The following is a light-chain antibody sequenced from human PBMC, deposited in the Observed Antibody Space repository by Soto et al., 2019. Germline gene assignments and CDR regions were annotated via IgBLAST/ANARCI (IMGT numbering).Light chain of an antibody. J-gene: IGKJ1*01. CDR3: QQYANWPKN. CDR1: QSVSSN. V-gene: IGKV3-15*01. Sequence: IVMTHSPATLSVSPWERATLSCRASQSVSSNLAWYQQKPGQAPRLLIYGASTRATGIPARFSGSGSGTEFTLTISSLQSEDFAVYYCQQYANWPKNFGQGTKVDIK. CDR2: GAS.